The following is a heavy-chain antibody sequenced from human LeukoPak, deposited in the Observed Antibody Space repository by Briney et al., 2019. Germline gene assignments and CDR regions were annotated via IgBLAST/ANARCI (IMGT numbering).Heavy chain of an antibody. CDR2: VFYSGST. V-gene: IGHV4-31*03. CDR1: GGSISSGGYY. Sequence: SETLSLTCIVSGGSISSGGYYWSWIRQHPGKGLEWIGYVFYSGSTYYNPSLKSRVTISVDTSKNQFSLKLSSVTAADTAVYYCARTRYSSSYHAFDNWGQGTLVTVSS. J-gene: IGHJ4*02. D-gene: IGHD3-3*01. CDR3: ARTRYSSSYHAFDN.